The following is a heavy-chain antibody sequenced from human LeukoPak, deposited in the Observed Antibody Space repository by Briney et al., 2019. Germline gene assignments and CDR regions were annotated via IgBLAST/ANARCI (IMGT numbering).Heavy chain of an antibody. CDR3: ARGGDGYNYFDY. D-gene: IGHD5-24*01. CDR1: GFTVSSNY. CDR2: IYSGGST. J-gene: IGHJ4*02. V-gene: IGHV3-66*02. Sequence: PGGSLRLSRAASGFTVSSNYMSWVRQAPGKGLEWVSVIYSGGSTYYADSVKGRFTISRDNSKNTLYLQVNSLRAEDTAVYYCARGGDGYNYFDYWGQGTLVTVSS.